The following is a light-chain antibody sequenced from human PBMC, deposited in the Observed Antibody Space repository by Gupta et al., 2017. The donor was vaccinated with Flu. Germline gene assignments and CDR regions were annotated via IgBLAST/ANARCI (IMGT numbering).Light chain of an antibody. CDR3: ETRDDSLTAEV. CDR1: TSNIGRHY. Sequence: QSGLTQPPSASGTPGQRVTISCSGSTSNIGRHYVYWYQQLPGTAPKLLIYRNNHRPSGVPDRFSGSKSGTSASLAISGLRSEDEADYYCETRDDSLTAEVFGGGTKLTVL. V-gene: IGLV1-47*01. J-gene: IGLJ3*02. CDR2: RNN.